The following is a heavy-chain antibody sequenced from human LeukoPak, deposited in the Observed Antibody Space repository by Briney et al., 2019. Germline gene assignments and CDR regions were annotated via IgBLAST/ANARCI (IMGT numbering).Heavy chain of an antibody. CDR2: IYYTGIT. D-gene: IGHD1-26*01. CDR3: AREGSGIYFD. CDR1: GGSIRGYY. V-gene: IGHV4-59*01. Sequence: PSETLSLTCSVSGGSIRGYYWNWIRQPPGKGLEWIGYIYYTGITNYNPSLKSRVTISVDTSKNQFSLRLTSVTAADTAMYYCAREGSGIYFDWGQGTLVTVSS. J-gene: IGHJ4*02.